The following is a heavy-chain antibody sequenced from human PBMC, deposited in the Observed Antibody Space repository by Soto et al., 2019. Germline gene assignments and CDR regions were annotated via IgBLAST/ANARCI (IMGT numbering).Heavy chain of an antibody. D-gene: IGHD5-18*01. J-gene: IGHJ4*02. CDR3: ARAQRGYSYGYSFDY. CDR1: GGSISSYY. Sequence: SETLSLTCTVSGGSISSYYWSWIRQPPGKGLEWIGYIYYSGSTNYNPSLKSRVTISVDTSKNQFSLKLSSMTAADTAVYYCARAQRGYSYGYSFDYWGQGTLVTVSS. CDR2: IYYSGST. V-gene: IGHV4-59*01.